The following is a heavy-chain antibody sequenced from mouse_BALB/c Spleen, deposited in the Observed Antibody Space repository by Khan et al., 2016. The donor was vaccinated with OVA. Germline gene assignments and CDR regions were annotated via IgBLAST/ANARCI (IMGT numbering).Heavy chain of an antibody. V-gene: IGHV9-3-1*01. J-gene: IGHJ3*01. CDR3: ARSNGNYWFAY. Sequence: QIQLVQSGPELKKPGETVKISCKASGYTLTNYGMNWVKQAPGKGLKWMGWINTYTGEPTYAEDFKGRIAFSLKTSASTAYLQINNLKNEDTATYFWARSNGNYWFAYWGQGTLVTVSA. D-gene: IGHD2-1*01. CDR1: GYTLTNYG. CDR2: INTYTGEP.